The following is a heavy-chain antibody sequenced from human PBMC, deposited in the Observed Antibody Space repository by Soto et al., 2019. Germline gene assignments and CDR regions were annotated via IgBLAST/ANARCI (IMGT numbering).Heavy chain of an antibody. CDR2: ISYDGSNK. CDR1: GFTFSSYA. D-gene: IGHD4-17*01. Sequence: PGGSLRLSCGASGFTFSSYAMHWVRQAPGKGLEWVAVISYDGSNKYYADSVKGRFTISRDNSKNTLYLQMNSLRAEDTAVYYCARGDYGAKVLLHWGQGSLVTVSS. V-gene: IGHV3-30-3*01. CDR3: ARGDYGAKVLLH. J-gene: IGHJ4*02.